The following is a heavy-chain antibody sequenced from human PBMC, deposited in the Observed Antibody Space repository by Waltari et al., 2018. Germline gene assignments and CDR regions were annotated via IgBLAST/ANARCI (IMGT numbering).Heavy chain of an antibody. CDR1: GFTVSSNY. CDR2: IYSGGST. CDR3: ARVPLDTGGDDAFDI. Sequence: EVQLVQSGGGLIQPGGSLRLSCAASGFTVSSNYMSWVRQPPGKGLEWVSVIYSGGSTYYSDSVKGRFTISRDNFKNTLYIQMDSLRAEDTALYYCARVPLDTGGDDAFDIWGQGTMVTVSS. J-gene: IGHJ3*02. V-gene: IGHV3-53*01. D-gene: IGHD2-8*02.